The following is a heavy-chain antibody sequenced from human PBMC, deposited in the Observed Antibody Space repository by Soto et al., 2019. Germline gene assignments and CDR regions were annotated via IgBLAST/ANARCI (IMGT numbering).Heavy chain of an antibody. CDR3: ARLIAARPNYYYYGMDV. V-gene: IGHV1-69*01. Sequence: QVQLVQAGAEVKKPGSSVKVSCKASGGTFSSYAISWGRQAPGPGLEWMGGIIPIFGKANYAQKFQGRVTITADESTSTAYMELSSLRSEDTAVYYCARLIAARPNYYYYGMDVWGQGTTVTVSS. J-gene: IGHJ6*02. D-gene: IGHD6-6*01. CDR2: IIPIFGKA. CDR1: GGTFSSYA.